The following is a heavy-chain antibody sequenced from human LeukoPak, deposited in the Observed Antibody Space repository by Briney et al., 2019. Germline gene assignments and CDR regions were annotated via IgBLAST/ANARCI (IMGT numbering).Heavy chain of an antibody. J-gene: IGHJ4*02. CDR2: IYYSGST. Sequence: RTSETLSLTCTVSGGSISSSSYYWGWIRQPPGKGLEWIGSIYYSGSTYYNPSLKSRVTISVDTSKNQFSLKLSSVTAADTAVYYCARLNRVQRYFDYWGQGTLVTVSS. CDR3: ARLNRVQRYFDY. V-gene: IGHV4-39*01. CDR1: GGSISSSSYY.